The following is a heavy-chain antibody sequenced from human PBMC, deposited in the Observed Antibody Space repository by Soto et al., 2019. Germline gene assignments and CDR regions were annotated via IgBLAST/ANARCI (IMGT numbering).Heavy chain of an antibody. CDR1: GFTFSSYS. D-gene: IGHD6-13*01. J-gene: IGHJ6*02. V-gene: IGHV3-21*01. Sequence: GGSLRLSCAASGFTFSSYSMNWVRQAPGKGLEWVSSISSSSSYIYYADSVKGRFTISRDNAKNSLYLQMNSLRAEDTAVYYCARGPISPRSRVSSSWSSYYYYGMDVWGQGTTVTVSS. CDR2: ISSSSSYI. CDR3: ARGPISPRSRVSSSWSSYYYYGMDV.